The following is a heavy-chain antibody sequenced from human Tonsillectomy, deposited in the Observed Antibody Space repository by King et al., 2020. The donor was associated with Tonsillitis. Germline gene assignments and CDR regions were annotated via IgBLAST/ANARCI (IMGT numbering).Heavy chain of an antibody. CDR3: ARSLDGSGSYTNGSP. CDR1: GFTISNYA. V-gene: IGHV3-23*03. Sequence: VQLVESGGGLVQPGGSLRLSCAASGFTISNYAMSWVRQAPGKGLDGVSVFYAVGVTPNLPDSVKGRFTISRDNSKNTLYLQMNSLRAEDTAVYYCARSLDGSGSYTNGSPWGQGTLVTVSS. J-gene: IGHJ4*02. CDR2: FYAVGVTP. D-gene: IGHD3-10*01.